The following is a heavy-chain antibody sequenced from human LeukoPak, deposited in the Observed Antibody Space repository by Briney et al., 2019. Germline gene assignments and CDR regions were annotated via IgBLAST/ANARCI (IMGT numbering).Heavy chain of an antibody. D-gene: IGHD3-22*01. CDR1: GFTFSSYA. J-gene: IGHJ6*03. V-gene: IGHV3-30-3*01. Sequence: GGSLRLSCAASGFTFSSYAMHWVRQAPGKGLEWVAVISYDGSNKYHADSVKGRFTISRDNSKNTLYLQMNSLRAEDTAVYYCARDPHYDSSAEYYYYMDVWGKGTTVTVSS. CDR2: ISYDGSNK. CDR3: ARDPHYDSSAEYYYYMDV.